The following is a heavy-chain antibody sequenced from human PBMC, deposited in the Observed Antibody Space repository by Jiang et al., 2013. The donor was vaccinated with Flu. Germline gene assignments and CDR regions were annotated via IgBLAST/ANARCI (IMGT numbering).Heavy chain of an antibody. J-gene: IGHJ5*02. Sequence: SISSSSYYWGWIRPSPHGRGVEWIGSIYYSGSTYYNPSLKSRVTISVDTSKNQFSLKLSSVTAADTAVYYCARHYCGGDCYPNWFDPWGQGTLVTVSS. V-gene: IGHV4-39*01. CDR1: SISSSSYY. CDR3: ARHYCGGDCYPNWFDP. D-gene: IGHD2-21*02. CDR2: IYYSGST.